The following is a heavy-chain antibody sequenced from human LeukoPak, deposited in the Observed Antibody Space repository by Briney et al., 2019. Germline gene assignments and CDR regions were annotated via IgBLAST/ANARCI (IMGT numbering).Heavy chain of an antibody. J-gene: IGHJ3*02. CDR2: IKYDGRET. CDR3: ARKRGDI. CDR1: GFSFSTYW. Sequence: GGSFRLSCAASGFSFSTYWMSWVSQAPGIGLEWVANIKYDGRETYYVDSVRGRFTISRDNAKNSLYLQMNSLRAEDTAVYYCARKRGDIWGPGTVVTVSS. V-gene: IGHV3-7*04.